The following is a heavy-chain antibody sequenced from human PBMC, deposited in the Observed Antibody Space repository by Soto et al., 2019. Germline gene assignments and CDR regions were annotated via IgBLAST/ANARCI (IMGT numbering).Heavy chain of an antibody. CDR1: GGSISSGDYY. J-gene: IGHJ4*02. V-gene: IGHV4-30-4*01. CDR2: IYRSGSS. CDR3: ARYCIWSHCYNGDY. Sequence: QVRPQESGPGLVKPSQTLSLTCSVTGGSISSGDYYWSWIRQPPGKGLEGIGYIYRSGSSYYIPSLMSRLTISVDTSKIRFTLKLTAVTAADTAVYYGARYCIWSHCYNGDYWGQGTLVTVSS. D-gene: IGHD2-2*02.